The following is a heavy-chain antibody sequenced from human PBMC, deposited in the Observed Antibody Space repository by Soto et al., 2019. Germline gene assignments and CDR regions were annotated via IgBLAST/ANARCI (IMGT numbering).Heavy chain of an antibody. V-gene: IGHV4-4*02. CDR2: IYHSGST. CDR3: ARDGGEYSSSHSFDY. J-gene: IGHJ4*02. CDR1: GGSISSSNW. Sequence: SETLSLTCAVSGGSISSSNWWSWVRQPPGKGLEWIGEIYHSGSTNYNPSLKSRVTISVDKSKNQFSLKLSSVTAADTAVYYCARDGGEYSSSHSFDYWGQGTLVTVSS. D-gene: IGHD6-13*01.